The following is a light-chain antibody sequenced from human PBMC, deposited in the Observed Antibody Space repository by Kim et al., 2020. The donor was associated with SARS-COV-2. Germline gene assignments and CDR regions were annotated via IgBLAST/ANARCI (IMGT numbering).Light chain of an antibody. J-gene: IGKJ4*01. CDR1: QDISNY. Sequence: DIQMTQSPSSLSASVGDRVTITCQARQDISNYLNWYQQKPGKAPKLLIYDASNLETEVPSRFSGSGSGTDFTFTISSLQPEDSATYCCQQYDNLPLTFGGRAKVDIK. V-gene: IGKV1-33*01. CDR2: DAS. CDR3: QQYDNLPLT.